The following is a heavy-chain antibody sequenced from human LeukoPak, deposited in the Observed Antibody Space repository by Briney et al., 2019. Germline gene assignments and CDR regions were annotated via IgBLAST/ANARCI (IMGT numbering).Heavy chain of an antibody. D-gene: IGHD3-16*02. CDR1: GFTFSSYA. J-gene: IGHJ4*02. CDR2: ISSNGGST. Sequence: GGSLRLSCAASGFTFSSYAMHWVRQAAGEGLEYVSAISSNGGSTYYANSMKGRFTISRDNSKNTLYLQMGSLRAEDMAVYYCARVLPIATLDYWGQGTLVTVSS. V-gene: IGHV3-64*01. CDR3: ARVLPIATLDY.